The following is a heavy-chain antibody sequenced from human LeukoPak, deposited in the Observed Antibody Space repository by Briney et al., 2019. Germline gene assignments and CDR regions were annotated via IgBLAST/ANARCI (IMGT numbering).Heavy chain of an antibody. CDR3: AKDQYGP. CDR2: ISYDGSNK. J-gene: IGHJ5*02. Sequence: PGGSLRLSCAASGFTFSSYGMHWVRQAPGKGLEWVAVISYDGSNKYYADSVKGRFSISRDNSKNTLYLQMNSLRAEDTAVYYCAKDQYGPWGQGTLVTVSS. CDR1: GFTFSSYG. V-gene: IGHV3-30*18. D-gene: IGHD2-8*01.